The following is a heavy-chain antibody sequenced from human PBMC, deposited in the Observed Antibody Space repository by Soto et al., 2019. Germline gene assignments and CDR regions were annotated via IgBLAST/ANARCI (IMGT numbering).Heavy chain of an antibody. D-gene: IGHD5-18*01. J-gene: IGHJ4*02. V-gene: IGHV1-2*02. CDR3: ARDEIQVWFAGPPFDY. CDR2: INPKTGGT. Sequence: QVQLLQSGAEVKKPGTSVRVSCKASGYIFSGYYIHWLRQAPGQGLEWMGWINPKTGGTKYTQKFQGRVTMTRDTSSSTAYMELSSLTSDDTAVYYCARDEIQVWFAGPPFDYWGQGTLVTVSS. CDR1: GYIFSGYY.